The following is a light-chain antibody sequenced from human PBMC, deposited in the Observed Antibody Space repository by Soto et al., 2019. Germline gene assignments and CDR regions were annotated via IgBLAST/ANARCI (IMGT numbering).Light chain of an antibody. CDR2: RNN. Sequence: QSVLTQPPSASGTPGQRVTIPCSGTSSNIGGNYVFWYQHLPGTAPKLLIYRNNQRPSGVPDRFSGSKSGTSASLAISGLRSEDEADYYCATWDSSLSAWVFGGGTKLTVL. J-gene: IGLJ3*02. V-gene: IGLV1-47*01. CDR1: SSNIGGNY. CDR3: ATWDSSLSAWV.